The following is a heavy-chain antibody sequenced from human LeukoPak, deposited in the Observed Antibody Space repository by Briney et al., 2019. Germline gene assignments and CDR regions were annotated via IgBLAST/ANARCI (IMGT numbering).Heavy chain of an antibody. CDR1: GYTFTGYH. Sequence: ASVKVSCKASGYTFTGYHMHWVRQAPGQGLEWMGRTNPNSGDTNYAQKFQGRVTMTRDTSISTAYMELSRLRSDDTAVYYCARQPGAGWFDPWGQGTLVTVSS. CDR2: TNPNSGDT. J-gene: IGHJ5*02. CDR3: ARQPGAGWFDP. D-gene: IGHD3-10*01. V-gene: IGHV1-2*06.